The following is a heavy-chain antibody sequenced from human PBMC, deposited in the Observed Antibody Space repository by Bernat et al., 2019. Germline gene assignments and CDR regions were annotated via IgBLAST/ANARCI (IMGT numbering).Heavy chain of an antibody. D-gene: IGHD7-27*01. CDR1: GFTFSDYY. Sequence: QVQLVESGGGLVKPGGSLRLSCAASGFTFSDYYMSWIRQAPGKGLEWVSYISSSSYTNYADSVKGRFTISRDNAKNSLYLQMNSLRAEDTAVYYCASVSLRTWGAFDIWGQGKMVPGSS. CDR2: ISSSSYT. CDR3: ASVSLRTWGAFDI. V-gene: IGHV3-11*06. J-gene: IGHJ3*02.